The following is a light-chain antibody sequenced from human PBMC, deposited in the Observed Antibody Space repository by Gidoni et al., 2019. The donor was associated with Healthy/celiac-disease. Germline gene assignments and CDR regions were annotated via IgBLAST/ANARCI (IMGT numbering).Light chain of an antibody. Sequence: SYELTQTPSVSVSPGQTASITCSGDKVGDKYACWYQQKPGQSPVLVIYQDSKRPSGIPERFSGCNSVNTATLTISGTQAMDEADYYCQAWDSSLVVFGGGTKLTVL. J-gene: IGLJ2*01. CDR2: QDS. CDR3: QAWDSSLVV. V-gene: IGLV3-1*01. CDR1: KVGDKY.